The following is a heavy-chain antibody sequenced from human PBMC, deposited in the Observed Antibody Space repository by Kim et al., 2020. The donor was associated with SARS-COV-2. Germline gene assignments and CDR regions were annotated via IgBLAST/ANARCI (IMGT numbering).Heavy chain of an antibody. Sequence: GGSLRLSCAASGFTFSSYAMSWVRQAPGKGLDWVSAISGSVGSTYYADSVKGRFPISIDNSKNTLYLQMNRLRAEDTAVYYCAKGVYYYYGMAVWGQVTT. V-gene: IGHV3-23*01. CDR1: GFTFSSYA. J-gene: IGHJ6*02. CDR3: AKGVYYYYGMAV. CDR2: ISGSVGST.